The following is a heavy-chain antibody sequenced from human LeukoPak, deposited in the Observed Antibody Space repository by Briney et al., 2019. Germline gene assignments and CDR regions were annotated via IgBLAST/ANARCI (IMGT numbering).Heavy chain of an antibody. J-gene: IGHJ4*02. CDR1: GYSISSGYY. Sequence: LSLTCTVSGYSISSGYYWGWIRQPPGKGLEWVSYISGSSSTIYYTDSVKGRFTISRDNAKNSLYLQMNSLRAEDTAVYYCGRAAVDWGQGTLVTVSS. CDR2: ISGSSSTI. CDR3: GRAAVD. D-gene: IGHD6-19*01. V-gene: IGHV3-11*04.